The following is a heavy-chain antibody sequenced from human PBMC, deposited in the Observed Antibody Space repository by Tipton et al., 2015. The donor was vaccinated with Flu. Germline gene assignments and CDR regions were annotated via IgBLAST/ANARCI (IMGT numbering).Heavy chain of an antibody. CDR1: GASISNFC. Sequence: TLSLTCSVSGASISNFCWSWIRQPPGKGLEWIAYISYNGSPNYHPSLKSRVTISVNTSKNEFSLSLTSVTGADTAGSYCAKDDCGAGPSYNGMDGGGQGTTVTVSS. D-gene: IGHD4/OR15-4a*01. V-gene: IGHV4-59*01. CDR3: AKDDCGAGPSYNGMDG. J-gene: IGHJ6*02. CDR2: ISYNGSP.